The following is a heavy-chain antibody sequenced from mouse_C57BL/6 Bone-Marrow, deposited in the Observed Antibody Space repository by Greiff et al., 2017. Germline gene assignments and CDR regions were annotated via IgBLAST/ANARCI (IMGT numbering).Heavy chain of an antibody. V-gene: IGHV1-64*01. CDR2: IHPNSGST. J-gene: IGHJ4*01. D-gene: IGHD1-1*01. Sequence: QVQLQQPGAELVKPGASVKLSCKASGYTFTSYWMHWVKQRPGQGLEWIGMIHPNSGSTNYNEKFKGKATLTVDKSSSTAYMQLSSLTSEDSAVYYCAREVYGSRYAMDYWGQGTSVTVSS. CDR3: AREVYGSRYAMDY. CDR1: GYTFTSYW.